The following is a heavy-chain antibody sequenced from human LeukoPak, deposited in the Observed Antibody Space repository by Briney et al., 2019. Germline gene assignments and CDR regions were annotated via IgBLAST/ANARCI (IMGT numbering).Heavy chain of an antibody. Sequence: GSLRLSCAASGFTFSSYSMGWVRQAPGKGLEWVSSISSSSSTIYYADSVKGRFTISRDNAKNSLYLQMNSLRAEDTAVYYCARDRIAAGNWFDPWGQGTLVTVSS. CDR1: GFTFSSYS. V-gene: IGHV3-21*01. D-gene: IGHD6-13*01. CDR3: ARDRIAAGNWFDP. CDR2: ISSSSSTI. J-gene: IGHJ5*02.